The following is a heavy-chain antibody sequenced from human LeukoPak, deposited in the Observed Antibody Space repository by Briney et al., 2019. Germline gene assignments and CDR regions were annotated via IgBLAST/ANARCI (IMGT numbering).Heavy chain of an antibody. J-gene: IGHJ6*03. CDR2: IYHSGST. CDR1: GYSISSGYY. CDR3: ARGGSVAGLSPYYYYYYYMDV. Sequence: PSETLSLTCTVSGYSISSGYYWGWIRQPPGKGLEWIGSIYHSGSTYYNPSLKSRVTISVDTSKNQFSLKLSSVTVADTAVYYCARGGSVAGLSPYYYYYYYMDVWGKGTTVTVSS. D-gene: IGHD6-19*01. V-gene: IGHV4-38-2*02.